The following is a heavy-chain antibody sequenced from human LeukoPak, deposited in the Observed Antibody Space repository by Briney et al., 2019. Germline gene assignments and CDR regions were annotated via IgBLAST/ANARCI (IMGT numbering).Heavy chain of an antibody. CDR3: AKDARRTSGWYFFDY. Sequence: SGGSLRLSCAASGFTLSSYSMNWVRQAPGKGLEWVSSISSSSGYIYYADSVKGRFTISRDNSKNTLFLQMNSLRAEDTAVYYCAKDARRTSGWYFFDYWGQGTLVTVSS. CDR1: GFTLSSYS. J-gene: IGHJ4*02. D-gene: IGHD6-19*01. CDR2: ISSSSGYI. V-gene: IGHV3-21*04.